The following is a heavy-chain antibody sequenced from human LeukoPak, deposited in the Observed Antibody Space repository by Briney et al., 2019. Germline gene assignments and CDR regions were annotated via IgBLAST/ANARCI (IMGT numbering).Heavy chain of an antibody. V-gene: IGHV3-23*01. J-gene: IGHJ4*02. CDR2: ISDGGGAT. CDR1: GFTFSNYA. D-gene: IGHD2-15*01. Sequence: GGSLRLACAASGFTFSNYAMSWVRQAPGKGLEWVSAISDGGGATNCADSVKGRFTISRDNSRNTLYLQMNGLRAEDTAVYYCAKRSCSGGSCNFDYWGQGTLVTVSS. CDR3: AKRSCSGGSCNFDY.